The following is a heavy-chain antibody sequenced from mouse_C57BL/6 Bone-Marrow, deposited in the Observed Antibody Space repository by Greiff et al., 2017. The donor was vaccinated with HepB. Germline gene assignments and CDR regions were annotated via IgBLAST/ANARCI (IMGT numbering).Heavy chain of an antibody. Sequence: VQLQQSGPELVKPGASVKISCKASGYTFTDYYMNWVKQSHGKSLEWIGDINPNNGGTSYNQKFKGKATLTVDKSSSTAYMELRSLTSEDSAVYYCARALYGNGFAYWGQGTLVTVSA. V-gene: IGHV1-26*01. J-gene: IGHJ3*01. D-gene: IGHD2-1*01. CDR2: INPNNGGT. CDR1: GYTFTDYY. CDR3: ARALYGNGFAY.